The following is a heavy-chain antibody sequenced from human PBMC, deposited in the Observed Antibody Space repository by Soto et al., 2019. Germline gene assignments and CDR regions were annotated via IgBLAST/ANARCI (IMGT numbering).Heavy chain of an antibody. J-gene: IGHJ4*02. Sequence: RGGSLRLSCAASGFTFSMYWMHWVRQVGGKGPEWVSRINDDGISTNYADSVKGRFTISRDNAKNTLYLQMNALSVEDTAVYYCTRGPRSTSTGTGAFWGQGTLVTVSS. CDR1: GFTFSMYW. CDR2: INDDGIST. D-gene: IGHD1-1*01. CDR3: TRGPRSTSTGTGAF. V-gene: IGHV3-74*01.